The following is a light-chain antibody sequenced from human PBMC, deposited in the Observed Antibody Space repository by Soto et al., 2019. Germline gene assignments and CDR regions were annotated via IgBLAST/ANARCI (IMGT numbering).Light chain of an antibody. Sequence: ENVLTQSPGTLSLSPGERATLSCRASLSVTSYLAWYQKKPGQPPRLLIYGAYNRPTGITDRFTGSGSGTDFTLTISRLQPEDFAVYYCQQYGTSPRTFGQGTKVEIE. CDR3: QQYGTSPRT. J-gene: IGKJ2*01. CDR1: LSVTSY. V-gene: IGKV3-20*01. CDR2: GAY.